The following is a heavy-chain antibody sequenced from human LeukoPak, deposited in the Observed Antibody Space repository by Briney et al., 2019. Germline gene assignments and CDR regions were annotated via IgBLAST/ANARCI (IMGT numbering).Heavy chain of an antibody. Sequence: ASVKVSCKASGYTFTSYDINWVRQATGQGLEWMGWMNPNSGNTGYALKFQGRVTMTRNTSISTAYMELSSLRSEDTAVYYCARGLLRFLAGYMDVWGKGTTVTVSS. CDR2: MNPNSGNT. CDR1: GYTFTSYD. J-gene: IGHJ6*03. CDR3: ARGLLRFLAGYMDV. V-gene: IGHV1-8*01. D-gene: IGHD3-3*01.